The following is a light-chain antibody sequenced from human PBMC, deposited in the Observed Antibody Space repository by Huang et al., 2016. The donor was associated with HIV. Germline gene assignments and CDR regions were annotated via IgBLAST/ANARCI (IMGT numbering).Light chain of an antibody. CDR2: DAS. CDR3: QQRSNWRIT. CDR1: QSVSSY. J-gene: IGKJ4*01. Sequence: EIVLTQSPATLSLSPGERATLSCRASQSVSSYLAWYQQNPGQAPRLLIYDASSRATGIPARFSGSGSGTDCTLTISSLEPEDFAVYYCQQRSNWRITFGGGTKVEIK. V-gene: IGKV3-11*01.